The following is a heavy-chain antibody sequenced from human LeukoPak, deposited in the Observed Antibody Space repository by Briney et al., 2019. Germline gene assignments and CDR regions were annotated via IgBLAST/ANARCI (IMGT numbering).Heavy chain of an antibody. CDR3: AKGLYYYDSNADYKIDYFDY. CDR1: GFTFSSYW. J-gene: IGHJ4*02. CDR2: ISYDGDER. Sequence: GGSLRLSCAASGFTFSSYWMSWVRQAPGKGPEWVALISYDGDERHYAEFVKGRFTISRDNSKNTADLQMSSLGPEDAAVYYCAKGLYYYDSNADYKIDYFDYWGLGAPVFVSS. V-gene: IGHV3-30*18. D-gene: IGHD3-22*01.